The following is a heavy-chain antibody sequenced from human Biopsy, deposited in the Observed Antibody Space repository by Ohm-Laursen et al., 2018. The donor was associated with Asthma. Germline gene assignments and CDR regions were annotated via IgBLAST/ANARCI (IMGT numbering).Heavy chain of an antibody. CDR3: ARTYYDFLTGQVKDVFGV. D-gene: IGHD3-9*01. CDR1: GYNFISFA. Sequence: ASVKVSCKTSGYNFISFAIHWARQAPGQRLEWMGWVNTGNGDTKYSQKFQGRVTITRDTSASTAYMELRSLRSEDTATYYCARTYYDFLTGQVKDVFGVWGQGTMVTVSS. J-gene: IGHJ3*01. CDR2: VNTGNGDT. V-gene: IGHV1-3*04.